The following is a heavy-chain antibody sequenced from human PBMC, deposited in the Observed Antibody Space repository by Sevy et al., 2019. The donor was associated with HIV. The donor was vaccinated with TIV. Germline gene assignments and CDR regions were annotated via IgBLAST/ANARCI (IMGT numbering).Heavy chain of an antibody. Sequence: ASVKVSCKASGYTFTSYDINWVRQATGQGLEWMGWMNPNSGNTGYAQKFQGRVTMTRNTSISTAYMELSSLRSEDTAVYYCARPVRLWYSSRERAFDIWGQGTMVTVSS. J-gene: IGHJ3*02. CDR1: GYTFTSYD. CDR2: MNPNSGNT. V-gene: IGHV1-8*01. CDR3: ARPVRLWYSSRERAFDI. D-gene: IGHD6-13*01.